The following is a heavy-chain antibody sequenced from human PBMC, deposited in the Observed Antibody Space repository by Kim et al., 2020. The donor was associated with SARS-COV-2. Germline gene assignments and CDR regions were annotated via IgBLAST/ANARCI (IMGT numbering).Heavy chain of an antibody. CDR1: GFTFNAYS. D-gene: IGHD1-1*01. CDR2: ISFDSCWI. CDR3: TTGFIGGPMDY. J-gene: IGHJ4*02. V-gene: IGHV3-21*06. Sequence: GGSLRLSCAGSGFTFNAYSMNWVRQAPGKGLEWVSSISFDSCWIFYADSVKGRFTISRDNAKNSLYLQMTSLGGEDTAFYYCTTGFIGGPMDYWGQGAPVTVSS.